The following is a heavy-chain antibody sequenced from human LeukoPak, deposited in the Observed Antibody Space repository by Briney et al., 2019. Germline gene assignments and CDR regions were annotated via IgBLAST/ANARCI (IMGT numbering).Heavy chain of an antibody. D-gene: IGHD6-19*01. J-gene: IGHJ4*02. CDR1: GFRFSSYA. CDR3: ARWYSSNRGDY. V-gene: IGHV3-7*01. Sequence: GSLRLACAASGFRFSSYAMSWVRQAPGKGLEWVANIKQDGSEKYYVDSVKGRFTISRDNAKNSLYLQMNSLRAEDTAVYYCARWYSSNRGDYWGQGTLVTVSS. CDR2: IKQDGSEK.